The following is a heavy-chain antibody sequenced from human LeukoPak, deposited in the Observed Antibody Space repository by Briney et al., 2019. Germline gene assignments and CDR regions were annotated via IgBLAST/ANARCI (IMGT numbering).Heavy chain of an antibody. CDR3: ARVVEMATMYFDY. CDR1: GFTFSSYE. V-gene: IGHV3-48*03. J-gene: IGHJ4*02. D-gene: IGHD5-24*01. CDR2: ISSSGSTI. Sequence: GGSLRLSCAASGFTFSSYEMNWVRQAPGKGLEWVSYISSSGSTIYYADSVKGRFTISRDNAKNSLYLQMNSLRAEDTAVYYCARVVEMATMYFDYWGQGTLVTVSS.